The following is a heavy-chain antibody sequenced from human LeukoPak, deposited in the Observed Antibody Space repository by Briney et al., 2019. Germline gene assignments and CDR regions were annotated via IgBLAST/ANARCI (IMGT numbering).Heavy chain of an antibody. V-gene: IGHV3-30*02. J-gene: IGHJ6*02. CDR3: AKDPPRRIQLWSRNYYGMDV. D-gene: IGHD5-18*01. Sequence: GGSLRLSCAASGFTFSSYGMHWVRQAPGKGLEWVAFIRYDGSNKYYADSVKGRFTISRDNSKNTLYLQMNSLRAEDTAVYYCAKDPPRRIQLWSRNYYGMDVWGQGTTVTVSS. CDR1: GFTFSSYG. CDR2: IRYDGSNK.